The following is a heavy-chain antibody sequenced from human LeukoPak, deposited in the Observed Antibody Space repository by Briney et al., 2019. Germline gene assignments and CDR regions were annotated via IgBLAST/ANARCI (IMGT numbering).Heavy chain of an antibody. V-gene: IGHV4-34*01. CDR2: INHSGST. D-gene: IGHD3-10*01. CDR1: GGSFSGYY. Sequence: SETLSLTCAVYGGSFSGYYWSWIRQPPGKGLEWIGEINHSGSTNYNPSLKSRVTISVDTSKNQFSLKLSSVTAADTAVYYCARVLRYYGSGSYYNVAQNRFDPWGQGTLVTVSS. J-gene: IGHJ5*02. CDR3: ARVLRYYGSGSYYNVAQNRFDP.